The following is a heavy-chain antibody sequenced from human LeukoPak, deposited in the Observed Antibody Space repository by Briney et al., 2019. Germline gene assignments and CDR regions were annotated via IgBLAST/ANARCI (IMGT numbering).Heavy chain of an antibody. CDR3: ARVGEQYYFDY. D-gene: IGHD1/OR15-1a*01. Sequence: PSETLSLTCTVSGYSISSGYYWGWIRQPPGKGLEWIGSIYHSGNTYYNPSLKSRVTISVDTSKNQFSLKLSPVTAADTAVYYCARVGEQYYFDYWGQGTLVTVSS. V-gene: IGHV4-38-2*02. CDR2: IYHSGNT. J-gene: IGHJ4*02. CDR1: GYSISSGYY.